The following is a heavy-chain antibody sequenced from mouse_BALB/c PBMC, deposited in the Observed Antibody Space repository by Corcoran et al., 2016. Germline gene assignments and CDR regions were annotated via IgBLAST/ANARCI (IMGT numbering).Heavy chain of an antibody. CDR1: GYTFTSYV. V-gene: IGHV1-77*01. J-gene: IGHJ3*01. CDR2: IYPGSGST. Sequence: VQLQQSGPELVKPGATVKMSCKASGYTFTSYVMHWVKQKPGQGLEWIGEIYPGSGSTYYNEKFKGKATLTADKSSNTAYMQLSSLTSEDSAVYFCARRRGSAWFAYWGQGTLVTVSA. CDR3: ARRRGSAWFAY.